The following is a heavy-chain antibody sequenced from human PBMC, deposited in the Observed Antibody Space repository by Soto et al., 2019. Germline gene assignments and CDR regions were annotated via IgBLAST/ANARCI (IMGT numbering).Heavy chain of an antibody. D-gene: IGHD1-1*01. CDR2: IYYTGST. CDR3: ARGYNKWTS. V-gene: IGHV4-59*01. Sequence: SETLSLTCSVSGGSISSYYWSWIRQSPGKGLEWIGYIYYTGSTNHNPSLKSRVSISVDTSKNRLCLKLNSVTAADTAVYYCARGYNKWTSWGQGTLVTVSS. J-gene: IGHJ4*02. CDR1: GGSISSYY.